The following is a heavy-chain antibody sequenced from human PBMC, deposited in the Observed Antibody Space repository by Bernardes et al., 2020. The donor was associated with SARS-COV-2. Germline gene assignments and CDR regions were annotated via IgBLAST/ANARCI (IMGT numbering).Heavy chain of an antibody. CDR3: AKGGLYYYGSGSPYPFIDY. CDR2: ISYDGSNK. V-gene: IGHV3-30*18. D-gene: IGHD3-10*01. Sequence: GGSLRLSCAASGFTFSSYGMHWVRQAPGKGLEWVAVISYDGSNKYYADSVKGRFTISRDNSKNTLYLQMNSLRAEDTAVYYCAKGGLYYYGSGSPYPFIDYWGQGTLVTVSS. CDR1: GFTFSSYG. J-gene: IGHJ4*02.